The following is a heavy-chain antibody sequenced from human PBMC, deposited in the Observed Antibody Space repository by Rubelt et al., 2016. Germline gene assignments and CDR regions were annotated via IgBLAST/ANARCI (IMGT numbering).Heavy chain of an antibody. CDR3: ARGLGGYYFDY. CDR2: INPSAGTI. J-gene: IGHJ4*02. V-gene: IGHV1-46*01. D-gene: IGHD4-23*01. Sequence: EWMVIINPSAGTINYAQKFQGRVSMTRDTSTSTVYMELSSLRSDDTAMYYCARGLGGYYFDYWGQGTLVTVSS.